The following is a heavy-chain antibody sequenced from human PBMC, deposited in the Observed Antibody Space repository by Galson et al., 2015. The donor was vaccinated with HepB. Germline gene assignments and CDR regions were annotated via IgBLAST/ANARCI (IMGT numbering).Heavy chain of an antibody. CDR2: IDPSDSYT. CDR3: AHSAHIEDIVVVPAVI. J-gene: IGHJ4*02. D-gene: IGHD2-2*01. CDR1: GYSFTSYW. Sequence: QSGAEVKKPGESLRISCKGSGYSFTSYWISWVRQMPGKGLEWMGRIDPSDSYTNYSPSFQGHVTISADKSISTAYLQWSSLKASDTATYYCAHSAHIEDIVVVPAVIWGQGTLVTVSS. V-gene: IGHV5-10-1*01.